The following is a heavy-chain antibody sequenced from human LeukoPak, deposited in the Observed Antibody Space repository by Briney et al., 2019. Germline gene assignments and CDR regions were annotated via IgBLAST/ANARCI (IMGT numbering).Heavy chain of an antibody. CDR2: INSGGNT. Sequence: GGSLRLSCAASGFTVSTNYMSWVRQTPGKGLEWVSVINSGGNTYYADSVRGRFTISRDNSKNTLYLQMNSLRAEDTAVYYCARGRLYYDFWSGSTNYGMDVWGQGTTVTVSS. V-gene: IGHV3-66*01. J-gene: IGHJ6*02. CDR1: GFTVSTNY. D-gene: IGHD3-3*01. CDR3: ARGRLYYDFWSGSTNYGMDV.